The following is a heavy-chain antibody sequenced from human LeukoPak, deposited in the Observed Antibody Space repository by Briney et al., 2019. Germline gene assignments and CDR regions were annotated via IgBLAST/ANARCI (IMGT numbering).Heavy chain of an antibody. CDR2: MNAKSGNT. D-gene: IGHD4-11*01. V-gene: IGHV1-8*01. CDR1: GYTFTSYD. Sequence: GGSVKGSCMASGYTFTSYDINWVRQTTGQGLERMGWMNAKSGNTGYAQKFQRRVTMTRHTSISPAYMELSSLRSEDTAVYYCARGSKRYSNYLDAFDIWGQGTMVTVSS. J-gene: IGHJ3*02. CDR3: ARGSKRYSNYLDAFDI.